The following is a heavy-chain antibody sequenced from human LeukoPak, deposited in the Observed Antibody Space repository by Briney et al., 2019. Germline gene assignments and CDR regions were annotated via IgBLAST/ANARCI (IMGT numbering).Heavy chain of an antibody. CDR3: ARDGSLPDY. V-gene: IGHV3-74*01. J-gene: IGHJ4*02. D-gene: IGHD1-26*01. CDR1: GFTFSNYW. CDR2: INTDESGT. Sequence: GGSLRLSCAASGFTFSNYWMHWVRQAPGEGLVWVSRINTDESGTSYADSVKGRFTISRDNAKNTLYPQINSLRPEDTAVYYCARDGSLPDYWGQGTLVTVSS.